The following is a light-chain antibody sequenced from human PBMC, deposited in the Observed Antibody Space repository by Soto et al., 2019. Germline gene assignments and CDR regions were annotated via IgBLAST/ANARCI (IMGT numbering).Light chain of an antibody. J-gene: IGKJ1*01. CDR2: AAS. CDR3: QQSYSTTWT. CDR1: QSVSSYY. Sequence: ERLVTQSRGTLSLYQGERAPLSCRASQSVSSYYLAWYQQKPGQAPRLLIYAASSLQSGVPSRFSGSGSETDFTLTISSLQPEDFATYSCQQSYSTTWTFGQGTIVDIK. V-gene: IGKV3-20*01.